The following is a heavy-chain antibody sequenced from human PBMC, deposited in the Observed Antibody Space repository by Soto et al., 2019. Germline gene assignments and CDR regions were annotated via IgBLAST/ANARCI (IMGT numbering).Heavy chain of an antibody. CDR2: LIHGGST. CDR3: ARSPLGYDYVRQTWREVGDSFDI. Sequence: SETLSLTCAIYGASLGGFHWTWLRQAPGKGLEWIGELIHGGSTNYNPSLKSRVSFSLDTSKNQFSLRLMSVTAADTAVYYCARSPLGYDYVRQTWREVGDSFDIWGRGTMVTVS. CDR1: GASLGGFH. J-gene: IGHJ3*02. D-gene: IGHD3-16*01. V-gene: IGHV4-34*12.